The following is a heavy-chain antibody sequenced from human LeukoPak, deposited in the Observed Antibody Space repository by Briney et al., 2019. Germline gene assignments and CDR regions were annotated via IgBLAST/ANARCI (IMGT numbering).Heavy chain of an antibody. CDR3: TGSTGNPPDY. Sequence: GESLHISSHGAGYNFTYYCIGLVRQMPGKGLECMGIIYPGDSDTRYSPSFDGHITISEDQSIGTAFLQWSSLEASDTAIYCCTGSTGNPPDYWGQGTLVTVS. J-gene: IGHJ4*02. CDR2: IYPGDSDT. CDR1: GYNFTYYC. D-gene: IGHD1-1*01. V-gene: IGHV5-51*01.